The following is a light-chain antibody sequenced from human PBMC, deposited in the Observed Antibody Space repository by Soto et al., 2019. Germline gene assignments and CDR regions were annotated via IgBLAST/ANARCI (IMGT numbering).Light chain of an antibody. CDR2: EAS. CDR1: QSIDKW. V-gene: IGKV1-5*03. CDR3: QHYKPYWRS. Sequence: DIEMTQSPSTLSASVGDRVTITCRASQSIDKWVAWYQQKPGKTPHLMIYEASSLETGVPSRFSGSGSGTEFTLTISSLQPDDFATYYCQHYKPYWRSFGQGTKVEV. J-gene: IGKJ1*01.